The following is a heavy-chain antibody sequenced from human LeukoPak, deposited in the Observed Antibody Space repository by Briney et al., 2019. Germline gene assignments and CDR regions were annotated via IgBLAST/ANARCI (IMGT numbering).Heavy chain of an antibody. J-gene: IGHJ4*02. CDR1: GYSFTSYW. CDR2: IYPGDSDT. D-gene: IGHD6-19*01. V-gene: IGHV5-51*01. CDR3: ARHPGGIAVAGTGFDY. Sequence: GGSLRLSCKGSGYSFTSYWIGWVRQMPGKGLEWMGIIYPGDSDTRYSPSFQGQVTISADKSISTAYLQWSSLKASDTAMYYCARHPGGIAVAGTGFDYWGQGTLVTVSS.